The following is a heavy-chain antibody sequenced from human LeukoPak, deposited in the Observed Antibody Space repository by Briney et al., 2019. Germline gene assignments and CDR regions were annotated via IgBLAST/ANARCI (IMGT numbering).Heavy chain of an antibody. CDR2: IYHSGST. Sequence: PSGTLSLTCAVSGGSISSSNWWSWVRQPPGKGLEWIGEIYHSGSTNYNPSLKSRVTISVDRSRDHFSLELISVTAADTAVYYCARGGNWNDGFNIWGQGTSVTVSS. CDR3: ARGGNWNDGFNI. V-gene: IGHV4-4*02. J-gene: IGHJ3*02. CDR1: GGSISSSNW. D-gene: IGHD1-1*01.